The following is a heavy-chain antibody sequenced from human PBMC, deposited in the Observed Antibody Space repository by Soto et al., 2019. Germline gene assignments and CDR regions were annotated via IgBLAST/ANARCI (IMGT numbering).Heavy chain of an antibody. CDR3: ARGGGPFMNSVTNPFDY. V-gene: IGHV1-3*01. J-gene: IGHJ4*02. D-gene: IGHD4-17*01. Sequence: ASVKVSCKASGYTFTSYAMNWVRQAPGQRLEWMGWINAGNGNTKYSQKFQGRVTISRHNSKNTLYLQMDSLRTEDTAVYYCARGGGPFMNSVTNPFDYWGQGTLVTVSS. CDR1: GYTFTSYA. CDR2: INAGNGNT.